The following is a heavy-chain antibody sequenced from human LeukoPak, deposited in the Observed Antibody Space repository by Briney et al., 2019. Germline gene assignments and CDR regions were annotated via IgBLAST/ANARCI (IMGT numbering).Heavy chain of an antibody. V-gene: IGHV4-34*01. CDR3: ARGFSH. CDR1: GGSFNNYY. CDR2: INHSGST. J-gene: IGHJ4*02. Sequence: SETLSLTCAVYGGSFNNYYWSWLSQPPGKGLEWIGEINHSGSTTYNPSLKSRVTMSIDTSKNQFSLKLSSMTAADAAVYYCARGFSHWGQGTLVTVSS.